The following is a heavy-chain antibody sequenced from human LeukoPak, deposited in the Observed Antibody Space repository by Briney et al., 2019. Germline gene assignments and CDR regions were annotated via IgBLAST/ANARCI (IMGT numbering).Heavy chain of an antibody. Sequence: GGSLRLSSAVSGLYLRSYAMNWVRQAPWKGLEWVSGSTEGSGTTYYADSVKGRFTISRDNSKDTLYLQMNSLRAEDTAVYYCAKAPGGDYSRYFQHWGQGTLVTVSS. V-gene: IGHV3-23*01. CDR1: GLYLRSYA. D-gene: IGHD4-17*01. CDR3: AKAPGGDYSRYFQH. J-gene: IGHJ1*01. CDR2: STEGSGTT.